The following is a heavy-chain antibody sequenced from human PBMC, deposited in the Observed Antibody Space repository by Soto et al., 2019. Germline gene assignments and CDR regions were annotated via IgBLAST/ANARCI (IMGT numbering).Heavy chain of an antibody. J-gene: IGHJ4*02. Sequence: TSETLSLTCAVSGGSISSGGYSWSWIRQPPGKGLEWIGEINHSGSTNYNPSLKSRVTISVDTSKKQFSLKLSSVTAADTAVYYCARAETAMALYYFDYWGQGTLVTVSS. CDR3: ARAETAMALYYFDY. V-gene: IGHV4-30-2*01. CDR1: GGSISSGGYS. D-gene: IGHD5-18*01. CDR2: INHSGST.